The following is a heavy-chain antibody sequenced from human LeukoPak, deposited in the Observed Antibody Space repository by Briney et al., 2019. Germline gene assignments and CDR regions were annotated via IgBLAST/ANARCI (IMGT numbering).Heavy chain of an antibody. J-gene: IGHJ4*02. D-gene: IGHD6-13*01. CDR3: ARDPASGYSTKRYYFDY. CDR2: IYYSGST. CDR1: GDAITSSGNY. Sequence: SETLSLTCTVSGDAITSSGNYWGWIRQPPGKGLEWIGSIYYSGSTFYNPSLKSRVTTSMDTSKNQFSLKLTPVTAADTAVYFCARDPASGYSTKRYYFDYWGQGTLVTVSS. V-gene: IGHV4-39*07.